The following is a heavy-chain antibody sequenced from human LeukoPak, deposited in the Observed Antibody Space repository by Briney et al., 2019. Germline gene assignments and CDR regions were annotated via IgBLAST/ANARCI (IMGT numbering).Heavy chain of an antibody. CDR2: IYHSGTT. Sequence: SQTLSLTCTVSGGSISSGGYYWSWIRQPPGKGLEWIGYIYHSGTTYYNPSLKSRVTISVDRSKNQFSLKLSSVTAADTAVYYCARDDKYYYGSGEGLDIWGQGTMVIVSS. D-gene: IGHD3-10*01. J-gene: IGHJ3*02. CDR3: ARDDKYYYGSGEGLDI. V-gene: IGHV4-30-2*01. CDR1: GGSISSGGYY.